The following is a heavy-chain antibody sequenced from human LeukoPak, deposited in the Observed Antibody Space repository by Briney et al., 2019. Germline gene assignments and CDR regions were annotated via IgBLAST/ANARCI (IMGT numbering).Heavy chain of an antibody. CDR2: INPNSGGT. V-gene: IGHV1-2*02. Sequence: ASVKVSCKASGYTFTGYYMHWVRQAPGQGLEWMGWINPNSGGTNYAQKFQGRVTMTRNTSISTAYMELSSLRSEDTAVYYCARVGYSGSYYMGWGQGTLVTVSS. D-gene: IGHD1-26*01. CDR3: ARVGYSGSYYMG. CDR1: GYTFTGYY. J-gene: IGHJ4*02.